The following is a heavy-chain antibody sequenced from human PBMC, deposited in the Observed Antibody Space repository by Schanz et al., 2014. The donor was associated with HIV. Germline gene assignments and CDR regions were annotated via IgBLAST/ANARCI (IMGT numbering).Heavy chain of an antibody. V-gene: IGHV1-69*01. CDR2: IVPIFGTT. J-gene: IGHJ6*02. CDR1: GGTFSTYA. D-gene: IGHD2-21*02. Sequence: QVPLVQSRSEVKKPGSSVKVSCKTLGGTFSTYAVSWVRQAPGQGLEWMGGIVPIFGTTNYAQRFQGRVSITADESTSTAYMELSGLRSEDTAVYYCTRAYCGADCSRFYYYGTDVWGQGTTVTVSS. CDR3: TRAYCGADCSRFYYYGTDV.